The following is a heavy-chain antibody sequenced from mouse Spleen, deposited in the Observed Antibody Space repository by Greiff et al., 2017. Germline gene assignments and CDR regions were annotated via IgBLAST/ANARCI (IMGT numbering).Heavy chain of an antibody. Sequence: SGAELVKPGASVKLSCTASGFNIKDTYMHWVKQRPEQGLEWIGRIDPANGNTKYDPKFQGKATITADTSSNTAYLQLSSLTSEDTAVYYCAREDYYGSSPFAYWGQGTLVTVSA. J-gene: IGHJ3*01. D-gene: IGHD1-1*01. V-gene: IGHV14-3*02. CDR2: IDPANGNT. CDR1: GFNIKDTY. CDR3: AREDYYGSSPFAY.